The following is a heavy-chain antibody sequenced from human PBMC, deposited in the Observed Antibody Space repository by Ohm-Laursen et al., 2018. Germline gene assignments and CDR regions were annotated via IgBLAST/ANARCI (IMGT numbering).Heavy chain of an antibody. Sequence: TLSLTCAVYGGSFSGYYWSWIRQPPGKGLEWIGEINHSGSTNYNPSLKSRVTISVDTSKNQFSLKLSSVTAADTAVYYCARVTTSGSYHTGADYWGQGTLVTVSS. V-gene: IGHV4-34*01. CDR1: GGSFSGYY. D-gene: IGHD1-26*01. CDR2: INHSGST. CDR3: ARVTTSGSYHTGADY. J-gene: IGHJ4*02.